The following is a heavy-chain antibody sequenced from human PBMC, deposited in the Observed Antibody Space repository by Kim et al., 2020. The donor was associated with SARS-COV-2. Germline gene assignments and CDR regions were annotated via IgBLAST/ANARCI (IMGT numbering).Heavy chain of an antibody. CDR3: ARRRVAVMITFGGVISN. D-gene: IGHD3-16*02. Sequence: SETLSLTCAVSGGSISSSNWWSWVRQPPGKGLEWIGEIYHSGSTNYNPSLKSRVTISVDKSKNQFSLKLSSVTAADTAVYYCARRRVAVMITFGGVISNWGQGTLVTVSS. CDR2: IYHSGST. CDR1: GGSISSSNW. V-gene: IGHV4-4*02. J-gene: IGHJ4*02.